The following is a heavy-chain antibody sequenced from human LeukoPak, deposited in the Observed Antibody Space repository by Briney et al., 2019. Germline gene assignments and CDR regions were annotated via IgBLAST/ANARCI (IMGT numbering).Heavy chain of an antibody. D-gene: IGHD5-24*01. CDR2: IYSGGST. V-gene: IGHV3-53*01. CDR3: AREMAPQGAFDI. J-gene: IGHJ3*02. CDR1: GFTFDDYA. Sequence: GGSLRLSCTASGFTFDDYAMSWVRQAPGKGLEWVSVIYSGGSTYYADSVKGRFTISRDNSKNTLYLQTNSLRAEDTAVYYCAREMAPQGAFDIWGQGTMVTVSS.